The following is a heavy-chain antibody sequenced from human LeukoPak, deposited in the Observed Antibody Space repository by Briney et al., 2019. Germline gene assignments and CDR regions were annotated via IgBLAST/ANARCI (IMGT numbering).Heavy chain of an antibody. Sequence: GESLRLSCAASGFTFSTYEMNWVRQAPGKGLEWVSYISSSGSTIYYADSVKGRFTISRDNSKNTLYLQMNSLRAEDTAVYYCAKDRDSRLADYWGQGTLVTVSS. CDR2: ISSSGSTI. CDR3: AKDRDSRLADY. CDR1: GFTFSTYE. J-gene: IGHJ4*02. V-gene: IGHV3-48*03. D-gene: IGHD2-21*02.